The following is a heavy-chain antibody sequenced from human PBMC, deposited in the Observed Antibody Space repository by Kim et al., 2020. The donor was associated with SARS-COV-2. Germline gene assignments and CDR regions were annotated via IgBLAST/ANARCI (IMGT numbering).Heavy chain of an antibody. D-gene: IGHD4-17*01. CDR1: GFTFSSYA. CDR2: ISASGATP. CDR3: AKVTDYGDYLQWYFDH. V-gene: IGHV3-23*01. J-gene: IGHJ2*01. Sequence: GGSLRLSCAASGFTFSSYAMSWVRQAPEKGLEWVSGISASGATPYYADSVKGRFTISRDNSKNTLYLQMNSLRAEDTAVYYCAKVTDYGDYLQWYFDH.